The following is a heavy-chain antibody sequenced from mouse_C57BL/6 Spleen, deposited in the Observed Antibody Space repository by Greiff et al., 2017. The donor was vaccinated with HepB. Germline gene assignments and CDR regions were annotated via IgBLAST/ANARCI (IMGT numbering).Heavy chain of an antibody. D-gene: IGHD1-1*01. CDR2: IRNKANNHAT. J-gene: IGHJ3*01. Sequence: EVQGVESGGGLVQPGGSMKLSCAASGFTFSDAWMDWVRQSPEKGLEWVAEIRNKANNHATYYAESVKGRFTISRDDSKSSVYLQMNSLRAEDTGIYYCTRNYGSSFAWFAYWGQGTLVTVSA. V-gene: IGHV6-6*01. CDR3: TRNYGSSFAWFAY. CDR1: GFTFSDAW.